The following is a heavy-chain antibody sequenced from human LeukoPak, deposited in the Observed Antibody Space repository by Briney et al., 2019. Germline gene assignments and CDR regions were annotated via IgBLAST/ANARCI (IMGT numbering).Heavy chain of an antibody. CDR1: GFTFSSYA. Sequence: GGSLRLSCAASGFTFSSYAMHWVRQAPGKGLEWVAVISYDGSNKYYADSVKGRFTISRDNSKNTLYLQMNSLRAEDTAVYYCAKGGSSGFYYYYYMDVWGKGTTVIISS. V-gene: IGHV3-30*04. J-gene: IGHJ6*03. CDR3: AKGGSSGFYYYYYMDV. CDR2: ISYDGSNK. D-gene: IGHD3-22*01.